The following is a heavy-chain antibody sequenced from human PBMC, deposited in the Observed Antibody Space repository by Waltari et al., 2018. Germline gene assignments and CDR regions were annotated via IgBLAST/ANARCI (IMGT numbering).Heavy chain of an antibody. V-gene: IGHV4-39*07. J-gene: IGHJ4*02. CDR3: AREDYGDYVLGY. CDR1: GGSLSRSSYY. CDR2: IYYSGST. Sequence: QLQLQESGPGLVKPSETLSLTCTVSGGSLSRSSYYWGWIRQPPGKGLEWIGSIYYSGSTYYNPSLKSRVTISVDTSKNQFSLKLSSVTAADTAVYYCAREDYGDYVLGYWGQGTLVTVSS. D-gene: IGHD4-17*01.